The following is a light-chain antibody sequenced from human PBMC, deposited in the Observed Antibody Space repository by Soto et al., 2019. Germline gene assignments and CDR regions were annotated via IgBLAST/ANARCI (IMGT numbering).Light chain of an antibody. J-gene: IGLJ1*01. Sequence: QSVLTQPPSASGTPGQRVTISCSGSSSNIGGYYVSWYQQLPGTAPKVLIYRNNQRPSGVPDRFSGSKSGTSASLAISGLRSDDEAYYYCAAWDDSLSGYVFGTGTKLTVL. CDR2: RNN. V-gene: IGLV1-47*01. CDR1: SSNIGGYY. CDR3: AAWDDSLSGYV.